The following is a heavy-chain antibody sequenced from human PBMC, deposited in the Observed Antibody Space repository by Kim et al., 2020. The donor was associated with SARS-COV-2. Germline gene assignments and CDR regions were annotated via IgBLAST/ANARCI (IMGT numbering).Heavy chain of an antibody. CDR1: GYTFTSYG. Sequence: ASVKVSCKASGYTFTSYGISWVRQAPGQGLEWMGWISAYNGNTNYAQKLQGRVTMTTDTSTSTAYMELRSLRSDDTAVYYCARLSTNYYDSKYYFDYWGQGTLVTVSS. J-gene: IGHJ4*02. V-gene: IGHV1-18*01. CDR2: ISAYNGNT. D-gene: IGHD3-22*01. CDR3: ARLSTNYYDSKYYFDY.